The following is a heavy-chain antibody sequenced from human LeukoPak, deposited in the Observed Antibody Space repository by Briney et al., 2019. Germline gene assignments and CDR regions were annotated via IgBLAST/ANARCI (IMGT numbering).Heavy chain of an antibody. CDR1: GGPISGYS. CDR3: ARGGGQQWLINHYYYSAMDV. J-gene: IGHJ6*02. D-gene: IGHD6-19*01. V-gene: IGHV4-59*01. Sequence: PSQTLSLTCTVSGGPISGYSWSWIRQPPGKGLECIWYTSHSGTTKYNRSLKSRITISVDTSKKQFSLTLNSVIAADTAVYYCARGGGQQWLINHYYYSAMDVWGQGTTVTVSS. CDR2: TSHSGTT.